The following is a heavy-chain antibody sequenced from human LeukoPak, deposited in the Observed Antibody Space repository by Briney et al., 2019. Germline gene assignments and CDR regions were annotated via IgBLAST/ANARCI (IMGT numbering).Heavy chain of an antibody. J-gene: IGHJ3*02. CDR3: ARGASGTLYDAFDI. CDR2: IYYSGTT. V-gene: IGHV4-59*01. CDR1: GGSISTYY. Sequence: SETLSLTCTVSGGSISTYYWSWIRQPPGEGLEWVGSIYYSGTTNSNPSLKSRATISVDTSKNHLSLKVSSVTAADTAVYYCARGASGTLYDAFDIWGQGTMVTVSS. D-gene: IGHD1-26*01.